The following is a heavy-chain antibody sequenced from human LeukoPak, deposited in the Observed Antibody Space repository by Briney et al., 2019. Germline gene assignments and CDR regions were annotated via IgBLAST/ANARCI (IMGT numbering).Heavy chain of an antibody. CDR3: AKGAGPGAFDY. D-gene: IGHD1-26*01. V-gene: IGHV3-30*18. J-gene: IGHJ4*02. CDR1: GFTFSSYW. CDR2: ISYDGSNK. Sequence: GGSLRLSCAASGFTFSSYWMSWVRQAPGKGLEWVAVISYDGSNKYYADSVKGRFTISRDNSKNTLYLQMNSLRAEDTAVYYCAKGAGPGAFDYWGQGTLVTVSS.